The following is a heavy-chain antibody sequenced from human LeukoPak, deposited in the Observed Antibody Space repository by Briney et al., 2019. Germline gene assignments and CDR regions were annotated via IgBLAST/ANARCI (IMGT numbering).Heavy chain of an antibody. V-gene: IGHV3-48*04. D-gene: IGHD3-9*01. CDR1: GFTFSSYS. J-gene: IGHJ5*02. CDR2: ISSSSSTI. Sequence: QSGGSLRLSCAASGFTFSSYSMNWVRQAPGKGLEWVSYISSSSSTIYYADSVKGRFTISRDNAWNSLYLQMNSLRAEGTAVYYCARKENILTGYYDHWGQGTLVTVSS. CDR3: ARKENILTGYYDH.